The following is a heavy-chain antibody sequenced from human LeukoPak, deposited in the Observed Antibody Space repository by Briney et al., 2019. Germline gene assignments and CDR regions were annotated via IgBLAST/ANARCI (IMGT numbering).Heavy chain of an antibody. J-gene: IGHJ4*02. CDR3: AKGVYSSSLFHFDY. CDR1: GFTFDDYA. V-gene: IGHV3-9*01. D-gene: IGHD6-13*01. Sequence: PGRSLRLSCAASGFTFDDYAMHWVRQAPGKGLEWVSGISWNSGSIGYADSVKGRFTISRDNAKNSLYLQMNSLRAEDTALYYCAKGVYSSSLFHFDYWGQGPLVTVSS. CDR2: ISWNSGSI.